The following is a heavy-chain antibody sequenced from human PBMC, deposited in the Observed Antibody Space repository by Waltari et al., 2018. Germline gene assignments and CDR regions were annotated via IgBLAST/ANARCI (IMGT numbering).Heavy chain of an antibody. D-gene: IGHD4-4*01. CDR3: ARDPSYSNSPDYYYGMDV. V-gene: IGHV1-69*08. J-gene: IGHJ6*02. CDR1: GGTFSSYA. CDR2: IIPIFGTA. Sequence: QVQLVQSGAEVKKPGSSVKVSCKASGGTFSSYAISWVRQAPGQGLEWMGRIIPIFGTANYAQKFQGRVTITADKSTSTAYMELSSLRSEDTAVYYCARDPSYSNSPDYYYGMDVWGQGTTVTVSS.